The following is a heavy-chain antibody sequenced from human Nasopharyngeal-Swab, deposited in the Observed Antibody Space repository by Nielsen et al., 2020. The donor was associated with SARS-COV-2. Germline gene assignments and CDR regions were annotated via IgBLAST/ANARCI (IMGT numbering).Heavy chain of an antibody. CDR1: GFSFSDYY. Sequence: GGSLRLSCAASGFSFSDYYMSWLRQAPGKGLEWISYISSGGTTKYYADSVKGRFAISRDNARMSLFLQMNSLRAEDTALYYCARRAYYYDSRGFYEDYWGQGTLVTVSS. D-gene: IGHD3-22*01. CDR3: ARRAYYYDSRGFYEDY. V-gene: IGHV3-11*04. J-gene: IGHJ4*02. CDR2: ISSGGTTK.